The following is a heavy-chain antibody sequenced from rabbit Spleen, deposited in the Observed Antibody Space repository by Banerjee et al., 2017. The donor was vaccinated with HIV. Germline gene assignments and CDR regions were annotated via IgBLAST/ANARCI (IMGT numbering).Heavy chain of an antibody. J-gene: IGHJ6*01. CDR3: ARDTSSSFSSYGMDL. V-gene: IGHV1S40*01. D-gene: IGHD1-1*01. CDR2: IYISGGSA. Sequence: QSLEESGGDLVKPGASLTLTCTASGFTISDRDVMCWVRQAPGKGLEWIACIYISGGSAFYASWAKGRFTISKTSSTTVTLQVTRLTAADTATYFCARDTSSSFSSYGMDLWGPGTLVTVS. CDR1: GFTISDRDV.